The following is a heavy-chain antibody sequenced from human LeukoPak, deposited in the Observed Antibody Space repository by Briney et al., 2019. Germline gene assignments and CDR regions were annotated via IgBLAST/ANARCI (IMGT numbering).Heavy chain of an antibody. Sequence: SVKVSCKASGGTFSSYAISWVRQAPGQGLEWMGRIIPILGIANYAQKFQGRVTITADKSTSTAYMELSSLRSEDTAVYYCARDLERDSSHPRDYWGQGTLVTVSS. CDR2: IIPILGIA. CDR1: GGTFSSYA. CDR3: ARDLERDSSHPRDY. V-gene: IGHV1-69*04. D-gene: IGHD3-22*01. J-gene: IGHJ4*02.